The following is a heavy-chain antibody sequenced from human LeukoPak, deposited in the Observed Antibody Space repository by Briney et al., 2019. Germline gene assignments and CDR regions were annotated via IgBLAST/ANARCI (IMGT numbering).Heavy chain of an antibody. J-gene: IGHJ4*02. D-gene: IGHD2-15*01. CDR3: ARHDCSGGSCYHIDY. V-gene: IGHV4-38-2*01. CDR1: GYSISSGYY. CDR2: IYHSGST. Sequence: PSETPSLTCAVSGYSISSGYYWGWIRQPPGKGLEWIGSIYHSGSTYYNPSLKSRVTISVDTSKNQFSLKLSSVTAADTAVYYCARHDCSGGSCYHIDYWGQGTLVTVSS.